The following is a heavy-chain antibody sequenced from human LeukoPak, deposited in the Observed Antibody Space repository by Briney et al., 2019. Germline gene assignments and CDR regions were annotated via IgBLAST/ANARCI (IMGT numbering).Heavy chain of an antibody. V-gene: IGHV3-48*03. CDR1: GFTFSSYE. Sequence: PGGSLRLSCAASGFTFSSYEMNWVRQAPGKGLEWVSYISRSGSTIYYADSVKGRFTISRDNAKNSLSLQMNSLRGEDTAVYYCAKGAGDIVVVIPATPVLPLNANWGQGTLVTVSS. CDR3: AKGAGDIVVVIPATPVLPLNAN. D-gene: IGHD2-15*01. J-gene: IGHJ4*02. CDR2: ISRSGSTI.